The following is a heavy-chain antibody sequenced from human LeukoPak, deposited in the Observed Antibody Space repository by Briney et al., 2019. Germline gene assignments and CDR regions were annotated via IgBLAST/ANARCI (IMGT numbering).Heavy chain of an antibody. D-gene: IGHD3-22*01. J-gene: IGHJ5*02. CDR1: GGTFSSYA. Sequence: ASVKVSCKASGGTFSSYAISWVRQAPGQGLEWMGGIIPIFGTANYAQKFQGRVTITADKSTSTAYMELSSLRSEDTAVYYCARDRETITYYYDSSGYNWFDPWGQGTLVTVSS. V-gene: IGHV1-69*06. CDR3: ARDRETITYYYDSSGYNWFDP. CDR2: IIPIFGTA.